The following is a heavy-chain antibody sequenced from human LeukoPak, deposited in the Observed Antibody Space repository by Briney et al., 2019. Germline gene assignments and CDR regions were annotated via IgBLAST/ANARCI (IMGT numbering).Heavy chain of an antibody. CDR3: ARAFMSPGGFDP. J-gene: IGHJ5*02. V-gene: IGHV4-59*01. D-gene: IGHD3-10*01. Sequence: SETLSLTCTVSGGSISSYYWSWIRQPPGKGLEWIGYIYYSGSTNYNPSLKSRVTISVDTSKNQLSVKLSSATAADTAVYYCARAFMSPGGFDPWGQGTLVTVSS. CDR2: IYYSGST. CDR1: GGSISSYY.